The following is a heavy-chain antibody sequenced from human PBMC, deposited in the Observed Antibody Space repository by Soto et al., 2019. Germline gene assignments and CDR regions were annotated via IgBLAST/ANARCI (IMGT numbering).Heavy chain of an antibody. D-gene: IGHD5-12*01. CDR1: GGSFSNFG. Sequence: QVQLVQSGAELKKPGSSVKVSCKASGGSFSNFGISWVRQAPGQRLEWMGGIVPVFGRPNYAQRFRGRLTITADESTSTGYMELISLRSDDTAVYYCAREGSGYNFWGQGTQVTVSS. CDR2: IVPVFGRP. V-gene: IGHV1-69*01. J-gene: IGHJ4*02. CDR3: AREGSGYNF.